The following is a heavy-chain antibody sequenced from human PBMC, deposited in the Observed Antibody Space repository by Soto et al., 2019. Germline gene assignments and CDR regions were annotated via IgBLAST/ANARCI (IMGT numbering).Heavy chain of an antibody. CDR2: MNPNSGNT. CDR1: GYTFTSYD. CDR3: ARGPLIATTQDQQLKTQDV. Sequence: GSSVKVSCKASGYTFTSYDINWVRQATGLGLEWMGWMNPNSGNTGYAQKFQGRVTMTRNTSISTAYMELSSLRSEDTAVYYCARGPLIATTQDQQLKTQDVWGQGTTVTVSS. D-gene: IGHD4-4*01. J-gene: IGHJ6*02. V-gene: IGHV1-8*01.